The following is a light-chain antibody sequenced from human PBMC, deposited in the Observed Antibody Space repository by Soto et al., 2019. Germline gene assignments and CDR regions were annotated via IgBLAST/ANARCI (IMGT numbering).Light chain of an antibody. CDR1: QSVSSSY. V-gene: IGKV3-20*01. J-gene: IGKJ5*01. Sequence: EIVLTQSPGTLSLSPGERATFSCRASQSVSSSYLAWYQQKPGQAPRLLIYGASSRATGIPDRFSGSGSGTDFTITISRLAPEDFAVYSCQQYGSSPTITFGQGTRLEIK. CDR3: QQYGSSPTIT. CDR2: GAS.